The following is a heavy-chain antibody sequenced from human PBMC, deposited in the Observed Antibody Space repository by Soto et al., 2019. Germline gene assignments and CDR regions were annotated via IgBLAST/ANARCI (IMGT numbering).Heavy chain of an antibody. D-gene: IGHD5-12*01. CDR2: VYHSGTT. J-gene: IGHJ4*02. Sequence: PLETLSLTCAFSGASIGTNNWCSWVRQPPGKGLEWIGEVYHSGTTNCNPSLKSRVTISIDKSKNQFSLTLTSMTAADTALYYCAVPGRGDFDYWSQGTLVTVSS. V-gene: IGHV4-4*02. CDR3: AVPGRGDFDY. CDR1: GASIGTNNW.